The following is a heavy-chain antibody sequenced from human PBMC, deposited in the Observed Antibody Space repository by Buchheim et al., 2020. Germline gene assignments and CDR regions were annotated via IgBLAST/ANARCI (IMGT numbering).Heavy chain of an antibody. CDR2: ISYDGSNK. CDR3: ARDNDGSGSGYYYGMDV. Sequence: QVQLVESGGGVVQPGRSLRLSCAASGFTFSSYAMHWVRQAPGKGLEWVAVISYDGSNKYYADSVEGRFTISRDNSKNTLYLQMNSLRAEDTAVYYCARDNDGSGSGYYYGMDVWGQGTT. CDR1: GFTFSSYA. J-gene: IGHJ6*02. D-gene: IGHD3-10*01. V-gene: IGHV3-30-3*01.